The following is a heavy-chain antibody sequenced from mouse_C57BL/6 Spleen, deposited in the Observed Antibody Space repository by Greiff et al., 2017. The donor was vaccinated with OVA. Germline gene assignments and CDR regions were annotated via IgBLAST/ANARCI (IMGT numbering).Heavy chain of an antibody. V-gene: IGHV1-82*01. Sequence: VKLMESGPELVKPGASVKISCKASGYAFSSSWMNWVKQRPGKGLEWIGRIYPGDGDTNYNGKFKGKATLTADKSSSTAYMQLSSLTSEDSAVYFCASPGSSYGWYFDVWGTGTTVTVSS. CDR2: IYPGDGDT. CDR1: GYAFSSSW. D-gene: IGHD1-1*01. J-gene: IGHJ1*03. CDR3: ASPGSSYGWYFDV.